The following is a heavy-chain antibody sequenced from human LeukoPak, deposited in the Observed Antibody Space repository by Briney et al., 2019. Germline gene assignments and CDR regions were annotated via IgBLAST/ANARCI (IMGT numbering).Heavy chain of an antibody. CDR3: ARGPSTGYSSSRYRGWPPIPVGY. CDR1: GFTFSSYA. J-gene: IGHJ4*02. D-gene: IGHD6-13*01. Sequence: PGGSLRLSCAASGFTFSSYAMSWVRQAPGKGLEWVSSISSSSSYIYYADSVKGRFTISRDNAKNSLYLQMNSLRAEDTAVYYCARGPSTGYSSSRYRGWPPIPVGYWGQGTLVTVSS. V-gene: IGHV3-21*01. CDR2: ISSSSSYI.